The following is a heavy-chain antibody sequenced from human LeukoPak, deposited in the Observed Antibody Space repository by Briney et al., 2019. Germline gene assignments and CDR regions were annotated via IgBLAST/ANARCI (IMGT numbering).Heavy chain of an antibody. CDR1: GFTFSSYA. V-gene: IGHV3-30-3*01. CDR2: ISYDGSNK. Sequence: GESLRLSCAASGFTFSSYAMHWVRQAPGKGLEWVAVISYDGSNKYYADSVKGRFTISRDNSKNTLYLQMNSLRAEDTAVYYCARDGLGIVVVPALDYWGQGTLVTVSS. CDR3: ARDGLGIVVVPALDY. D-gene: IGHD2-2*03. J-gene: IGHJ4*02.